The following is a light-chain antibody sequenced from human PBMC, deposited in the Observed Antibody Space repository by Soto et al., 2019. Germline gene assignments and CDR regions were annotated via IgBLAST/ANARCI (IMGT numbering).Light chain of an antibody. CDR3: QKNNSAPWT. CDR1: QGISNY. J-gene: IGKJ1*01. CDR2: VAS. Sequence: DIQMTQSPSSLSASVGDRVTITCRASQGISNYLAWYQQQPGKVPKLLIYVASTLQSGVPSRFSGSGSGTDFTLTNRSLQPEDVATYYCQKNNSAPWTFGQGNNVEIK. V-gene: IGKV1-27*01.